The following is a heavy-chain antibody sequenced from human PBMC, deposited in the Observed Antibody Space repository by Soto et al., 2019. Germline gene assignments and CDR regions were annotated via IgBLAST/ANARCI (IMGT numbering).Heavy chain of an antibody. V-gene: IGHV1-18*01. CDR3: ARELGQWGDY. CDR2: ISAYNGNT. J-gene: IGHJ4*02. D-gene: IGHD2-8*01. CDR1: GYTFTSYC. Sequence: QVQLVQSGAEVKKPGASVKVSGKASGYTFTSYCISWVRQAPGQGLEWMGWISAYNGNTNYAHKLQGRVTMTTDTATSSAYMELRSPRAADESVYYRARELGQWGDYWGQGTTVTVSS.